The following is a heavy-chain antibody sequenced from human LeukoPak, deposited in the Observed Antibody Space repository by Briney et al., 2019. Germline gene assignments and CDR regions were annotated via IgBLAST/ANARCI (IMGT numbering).Heavy chain of an antibody. J-gene: IGHJ5*02. Sequence: ASVKVSCKASGYTFTSYAMHWVRQAPGQRLEWMGWINAGNGNTKYSQKFQGRVTITRDTSASTAYMELSSLRSEDTAVYYCAREDCSSTSCYEWNWFDPWGQGTLVTVSS. D-gene: IGHD2-2*01. V-gene: IGHV1-3*01. CDR3: AREDCSSTSCYEWNWFDP. CDR1: GYTFTSYA. CDR2: INAGNGNT.